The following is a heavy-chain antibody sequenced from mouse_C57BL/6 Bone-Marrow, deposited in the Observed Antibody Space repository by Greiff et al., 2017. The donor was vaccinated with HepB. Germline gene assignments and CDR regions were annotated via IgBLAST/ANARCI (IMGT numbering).Heavy chain of an antibody. CDR1: GYTFTDYY. J-gene: IGHJ3*01. CDR3: VYYDYDPPFAY. V-gene: IGHV1-19*01. D-gene: IGHD2-4*01. Sequence: VQLQQSGPVLVKPGASVKMSCKASGYTFTDYYMNWVKQSHGKSLEWIGVINPYNGGTSYNQKFKGKATLTVDKSSSTAYMELNSLTSEDSAVYYCVYYDYDPPFAYWGQGTLVTVSA. CDR2: INPYNGGT.